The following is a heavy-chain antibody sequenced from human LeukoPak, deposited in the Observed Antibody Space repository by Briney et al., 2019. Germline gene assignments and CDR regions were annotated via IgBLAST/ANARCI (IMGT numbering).Heavy chain of an antibody. V-gene: IGHV4-4*07. CDR2: IYTSGST. D-gene: IGHD3-10*01. J-gene: IGHJ3*02. CDR1: GGSISSYY. Sequence: PSETLSLTCTVSGGSISSYYWSWIRQPAGKGLEWIGRIYTSGSTNYNPSLKSRVTMSVDTSKNQFSLKLSSVTAADTAVYYCARARPHYYGSGSYYTDAFDIWGQGTMVTVSS. CDR3: ARARPHYYGSGSYYTDAFDI.